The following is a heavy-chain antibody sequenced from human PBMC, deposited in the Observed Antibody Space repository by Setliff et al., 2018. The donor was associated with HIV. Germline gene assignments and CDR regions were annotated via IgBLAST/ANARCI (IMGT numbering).Heavy chain of an antibody. Sequence: PSETLSLTCSVSGDSIGAYHWTFIRQSPGKGLEWIGEITHSGSTTYDPSLKSRITVSVDTSKNQFSLKLTSVTAADMGVYYCARGRKKTLAVSGTRYFDFWGQGTLVTVSS. J-gene: IGHJ4*02. CDR3: ARGRKKTLAVSGTRYFDF. CDR1: GDSIGAYH. V-gene: IGHV4-34*01. D-gene: IGHD6-19*01. CDR2: ITHSGST.